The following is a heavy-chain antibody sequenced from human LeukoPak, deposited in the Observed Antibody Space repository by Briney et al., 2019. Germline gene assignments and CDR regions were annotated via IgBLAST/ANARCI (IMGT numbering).Heavy chain of an antibody. Sequence: GGSLRLSCAASGFTFSSFDMHWLRHAPGKGRVWVPYIRYDGSNKYYADSVKGRFTISRDNSKNTLYLQMNSLRAEDTAVYYCAKDSGKPAPSSFDYWGQGTLVTVSS. D-gene: IGHD2-2*01. J-gene: IGHJ4*02. V-gene: IGHV3-30*02. CDR3: AKDSGKPAPSSFDY. CDR2: IRYDGSNK. CDR1: GFTFSSFD.